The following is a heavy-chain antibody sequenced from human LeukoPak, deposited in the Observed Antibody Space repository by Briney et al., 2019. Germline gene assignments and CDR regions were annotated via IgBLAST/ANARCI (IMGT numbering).Heavy chain of an antibody. CDR1: GFTFSSYA. Sequence: GGSLRLSCAASGFTFSSYAMHWVRQAPGKGLEWVAVISYDGSNKYYADSVKGRFTISRDNSKNTLYLQMNSLRAEDTAVYYCARGDPRYSYGHFDYWGQGTLVTVSS. V-gene: IGHV3-30-3*01. J-gene: IGHJ4*02. CDR3: ARGDPRYSYGHFDY. D-gene: IGHD5-18*01. CDR2: ISYDGSNK.